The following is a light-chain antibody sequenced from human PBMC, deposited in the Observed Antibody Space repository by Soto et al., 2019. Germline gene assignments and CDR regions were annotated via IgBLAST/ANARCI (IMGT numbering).Light chain of an antibody. CDR1: QSISSY. Sequence: DIQMTQSPSSLSASVGARVTITCRASQSISSYLNWYQQKPGKAPKLLIYAASSLQSGVPSRFSGSGSGTDFTLTISSLQPEAFATYYCQQSYSTPLTFGGGTKVEIK. CDR2: AAS. V-gene: IGKV1-39*01. J-gene: IGKJ4*01. CDR3: QQSYSTPLT.